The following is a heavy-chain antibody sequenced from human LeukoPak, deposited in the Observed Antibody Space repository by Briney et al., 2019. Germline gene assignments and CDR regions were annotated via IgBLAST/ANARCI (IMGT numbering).Heavy chain of an antibody. CDR3: ARAIAMFRGVNYFDY. V-gene: IGHV3-13*01. J-gene: IGHJ4*02. D-gene: IGHD3-10*01. CDR1: GFTFSSSD. Sequence: TGGSLRLSCAASGFTFSSSDMHWVRQVTGKGLEWVSAIGTTGDTYYPGSVKGRFTISRENAKNSLYLQMNSLRAGDTAVYYCARAIAMFRGVNYFDYWGRGTLVTVSS. CDR2: IGTTGDT.